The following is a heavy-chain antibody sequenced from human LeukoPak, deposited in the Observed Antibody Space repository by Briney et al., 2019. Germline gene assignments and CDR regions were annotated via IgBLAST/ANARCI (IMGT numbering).Heavy chain of an antibody. CDR1: GFAFSSSY. J-gene: IGHJ4*02. CDR2: IYGGGST. Sequence: GGSLRLSCAASGFAFSSSYMNWVRQAPGKGLEWVSLIYGGGSTYYADSVKGRFTISRDNSKNTLYLQMNSLRAEDTAVYYCARRGDGGRSFDYWGQGTLVTVSS. V-gene: IGHV3-53*01. D-gene: IGHD4-23*01. CDR3: ARRGDGGRSFDY.